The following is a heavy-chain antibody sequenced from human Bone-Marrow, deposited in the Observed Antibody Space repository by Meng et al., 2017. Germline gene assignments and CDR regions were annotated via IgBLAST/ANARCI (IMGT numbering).Heavy chain of an antibody. V-gene: IGHV4-39*07. CDR3: ARDFDYYDSSGYYYDTGYFDY. CDR1: GGSISSSSYY. Sequence: SETLSLTCTVSGGSISSSSYYWGWIRQPPGKGLEWIGSIYYSGSTYYNPSLKSRVTISVDTSKNQFSLKLSSVTAADTAVYYCARDFDYYDSSGYYYDTGYFDYWGQGTLVTVSS. CDR2: IYYSGST. J-gene: IGHJ4*01. D-gene: IGHD3-22*01.